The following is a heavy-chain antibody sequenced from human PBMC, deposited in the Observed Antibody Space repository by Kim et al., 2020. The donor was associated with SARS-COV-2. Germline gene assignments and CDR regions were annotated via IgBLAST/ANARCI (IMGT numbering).Heavy chain of an antibody. CDR3: ARQYCSGASCFRVLDV. J-gene: IGHJ6*02. CDR2: TLYSGST. CDR1: GASIRTSYYY. D-gene: IGHD2-15*01. V-gene: IGHV4-39*01. Sequence: SETLSLTCTVSGASIRTSYYYCGWFRQPPGTGLAWVGTTLYSGSTYYNSSLKSRVTISVDTSKNQVSLKLSSVTAADTAVYYCARQYCSGASCFRVLDVWGQGPPVNVS.